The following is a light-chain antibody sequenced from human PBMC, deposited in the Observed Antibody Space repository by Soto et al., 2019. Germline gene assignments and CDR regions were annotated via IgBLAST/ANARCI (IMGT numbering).Light chain of an antibody. CDR2: GAS. V-gene: IGKV3-20*01. CDR3: QQYGSSPYT. CDR1: QSVSNSY. Sequence: EIVLTQSPGTLSLSPGERATLSCRASQSVSNSYLAWYQQKSGQAPRLLIYGASSRATGIPDRFSGSESGTDFTLTISRLEPEDFSVYYCQQYGSSPYTFGQGTKLEIK. J-gene: IGKJ2*01.